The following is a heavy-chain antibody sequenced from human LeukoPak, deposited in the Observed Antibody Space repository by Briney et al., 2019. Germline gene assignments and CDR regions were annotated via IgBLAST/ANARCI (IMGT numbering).Heavy chain of an antibody. Sequence: PGGSLRLSCAASGFTFSSAWMSWVRQAPGKGLEWVGRIKSKTDGGTTDYAAPVKGRFTISRDDSKNTLYLQMNSLKTEDTAVYYCTHVTTHYYYYMDVWGKGTTVTVSS. CDR2: IKSKTDGGTT. CDR1: GFTFSSAW. V-gene: IGHV3-15*01. CDR3: THVTTHYYYYMDV. D-gene: IGHD4-11*01. J-gene: IGHJ6*03.